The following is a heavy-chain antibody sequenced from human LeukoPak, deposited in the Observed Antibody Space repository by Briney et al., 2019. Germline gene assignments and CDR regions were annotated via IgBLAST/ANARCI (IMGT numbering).Heavy chain of an antibody. V-gene: IGHV1-69*01. CDR3: ASTGYWAGPAAGDNFFDY. D-gene: IGHD2-2*01. Sequence: SVKVSCKASGGTFSSYAISWVRQAPGQGLEWMGGVIPIFGTANYAQKFQGRATITADESTSTAYMELSRLRSEDTAVYYCASTGYWAGPAAGDNFFDYWGQGTLVTVSS. CDR2: VIPIFGTA. J-gene: IGHJ4*02. CDR1: GGTFSSYA.